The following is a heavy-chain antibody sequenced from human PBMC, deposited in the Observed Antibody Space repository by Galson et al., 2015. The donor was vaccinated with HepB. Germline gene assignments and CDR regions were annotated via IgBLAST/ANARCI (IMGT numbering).Heavy chain of an antibody. V-gene: IGHV1-18*01. D-gene: IGHD6-13*01. Sequence: SVKVSCKASGYTFTSYGISWVRQAPGQGLEWMGWISAYNGNTNYAQKLQGRVTMTTDTPTSTAYMELRSLRSDDTAVYYCAITPSSSWSWYFDLWGRGTLVTVSS. CDR1: GYTFTSYG. CDR3: AITPSSSWSWYFDL. J-gene: IGHJ2*01. CDR2: ISAYNGNT.